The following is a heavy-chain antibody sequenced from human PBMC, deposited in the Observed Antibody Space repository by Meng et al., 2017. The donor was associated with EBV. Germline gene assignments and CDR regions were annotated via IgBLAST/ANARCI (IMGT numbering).Heavy chain of an antibody. J-gene: IGHJ4*02. Sequence: QLQLQESGPGLVKPSETLSLTCTVSGGSISSSSYYWGWIRQPPGKGLEWIGSIYYSGSTYYNLSLKSRVTISVDTSKNQFSLKLSSVTAADTAVYYCARSSPVRFGELSNWGQGTLVTVS. V-gene: IGHV4-39*07. CDR3: ARSSPVRFGELSN. D-gene: IGHD3-10*01. CDR1: GGSISSSSYY. CDR2: IYYSGST.